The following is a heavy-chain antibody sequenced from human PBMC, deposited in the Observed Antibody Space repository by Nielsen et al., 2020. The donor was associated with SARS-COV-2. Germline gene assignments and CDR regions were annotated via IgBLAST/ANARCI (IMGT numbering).Heavy chain of an antibody. Sequence: ASVKVSCKASGYTFTNSYLHWVRQAPGQGLEWMGIISPSDGSTRYAQKFQGRVTMTRDTSTSTVYMEVSSLRSEDTAPFYCARGTDTRVVGSTFGYFDFWGQGTLVTVSS. CDR2: ISPSDGST. J-gene: IGHJ4*02. CDR1: GYTFTNSY. D-gene: IGHD1-26*01. CDR3: ARGTDTRVVGSTFGYFDF. V-gene: IGHV1-46*01.